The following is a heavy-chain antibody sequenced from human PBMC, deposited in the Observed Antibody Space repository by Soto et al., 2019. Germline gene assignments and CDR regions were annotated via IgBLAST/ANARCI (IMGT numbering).Heavy chain of an antibody. CDR3: AKDLSSPPTVTTHCLDY. CDR2: VSGSGDST. CDR1: GFTFSSYA. J-gene: IGHJ4*02. D-gene: IGHD4-17*01. Sequence: EVQLLESGGGLVQPGGSLRLSCAASGFTFSSYAMSWVRQAPGKGLEWVSAVSGSGDSTYYADSVKGRFTISRDNSKNTQYLQMNSLRAEDTAVYYCAKDLSSPPTVTTHCLDYWGQGTLVTVSS. V-gene: IGHV3-23*01.